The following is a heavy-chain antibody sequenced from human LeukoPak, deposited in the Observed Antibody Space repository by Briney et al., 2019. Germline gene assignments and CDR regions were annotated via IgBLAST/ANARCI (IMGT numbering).Heavy chain of an antibody. CDR2: VYTSGST. J-gene: IGHJ5*02. D-gene: IGHD3-9*01. Sequence: PSETLSLTCTVSGGSISSGSYYWSWIRQPAEKGLEWIGRVYTSGSTNHNPSLKSRVTISVDTSKNQFSLNLTSVTAADTAVYYCARDLGRYFDWLSGFDPWGQGTLVTVSS. V-gene: IGHV4-61*02. CDR1: GGSISSGSYY. CDR3: ARDLGRYFDWLSGFDP.